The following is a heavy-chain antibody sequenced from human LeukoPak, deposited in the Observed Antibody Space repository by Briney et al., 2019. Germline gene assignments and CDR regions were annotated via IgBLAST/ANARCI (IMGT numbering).Heavy chain of an antibody. CDR3: VRETGTIGYYMDV. CDR2: IHRDGGMT. Sequence: GGSLRLSCAASGFTFTGNSMHWVRHGPGKGLVWVARIHRDGGMTRYADSVEGRFTISRDNAKNTLYLQMNSRRAEDTAIYYCVRETGTIGYYMDVWGKGTTVTVSS. V-gene: IGHV3-74*01. J-gene: IGHJ6*03. CDR1: GFTFTGNS. D-gene: IGHD2-15*01.